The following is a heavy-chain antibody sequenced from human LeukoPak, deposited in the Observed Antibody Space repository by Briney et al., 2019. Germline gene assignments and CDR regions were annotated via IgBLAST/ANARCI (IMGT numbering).Heavy chain of an antibody. J-gene: IGHJ4*02. D-gene: IGHD3-9*01. CDR3: ARQGLRDYDILTGYYGIDY. V-gene: IGHV5-51*01. CDR2: IYSGDSDT. CDR1: GYSFICYW. Sequence: GESLEISCKGSGYSFICYWIGWVRQLPGKGLEWMGIIYSGDSDTRYSPSFQGQVTISADKSLSTAYLQWSSLKASDTAMYYCARQGLRDYDILTGYYGIDYWGQGTLVTGSS.